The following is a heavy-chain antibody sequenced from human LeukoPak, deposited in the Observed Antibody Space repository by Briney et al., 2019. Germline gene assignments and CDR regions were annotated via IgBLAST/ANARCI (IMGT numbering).Heavy chain of an antibody. V-gene: IGHV4-34*01. CDR1: GGSFSGYY. J-gene: IGHJ4*02. Sequence: KPSETLSLTCAVYGGSFSGYYWSWIRQPPGKGLEWIGEINHSGSTNYNPSLKSRVTISADTSKNQFSLKLSSVTAADTAVYYCARGGERITMIVVAKSYDYWGQGTLVTVSS. CDR3: ARGGERITMIVVAKSYDY. CDR2: INHSGST. D-gene: IGHD3-22*01.